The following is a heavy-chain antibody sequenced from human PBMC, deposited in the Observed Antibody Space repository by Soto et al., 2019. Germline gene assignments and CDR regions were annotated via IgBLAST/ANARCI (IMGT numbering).Heavy chain of an antibody. V-gene: IGHV4-59*08. CDR2: MHYNGHT. CDR3: ARHPPDTAAFDL. CDR1: GISINEYY. Sequence: QVQLQESGPGLVRPSETLSLTCTVSGISINEYYWSWIRQSPGKGLEWIAYMHYNGHTKYNPSLKRRXSMXVXMSNKQVSLSLGSLTAADTAVYYCARHPPDTAAFDLWGQGTMVTVSS. J-gene: IGHJ3*01. D-gene: IGHD5-18*01.